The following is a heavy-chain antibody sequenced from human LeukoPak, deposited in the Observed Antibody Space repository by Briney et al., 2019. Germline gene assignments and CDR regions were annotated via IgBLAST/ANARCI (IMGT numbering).Heavy chain of an antibody. CDR3: ARLVCSTIPCYGKFYSDS. CDR1: GFTFSSYA. J-gene: IGHJ4*02. CDR2: ITGSSDSI. D-gene: IGHD2-2*01. V-gene: IGHV3-21*01. Sequence: GGSLRLSCAASGFTFSSYAMEWVRQAPGKGLEWVSSITGSSDSIYYADSVKGRFTISRDNAKNSVYLQMNSLRAEDTAVYYCARLVCSTIPCYGKFYSDSWGQGTLVPVSS.